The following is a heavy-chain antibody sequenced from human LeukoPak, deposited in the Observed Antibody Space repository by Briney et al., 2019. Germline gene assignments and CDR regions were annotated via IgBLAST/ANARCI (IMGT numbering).Heavy chain of an antibody. J-gene: IGHJ5*02. CDR3: ARGRSSSWYNWFDP. Sequence: ASVKVSCKASGYTLTDYYINWVRRAPGQGLEWMGWINPNSGGTNYALKFQGRVTMTRDTSIRTAYMELSRLRSDDTAVYYCARGRSSSWYNWFDPWGQGTLVTVSS. CDR1: GYTLTDYY. D-gene: IGHD6-13*01. CDR2: INPNSGGT. V-gene: IGHV1-2*02.